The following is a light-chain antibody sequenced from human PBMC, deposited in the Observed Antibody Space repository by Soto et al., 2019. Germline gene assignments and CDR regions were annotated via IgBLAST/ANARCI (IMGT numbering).Light chain of an antibody. CDR2: GAS. CDR3: QQYGSLPYT. CDR1: QSVSSSS. Sequence: EIVLTQSPGTLSLSPGERATLSCRASQSVSSSSLAWYQQKPGQAPRLLIYGASSRATGIPDRFSGSGSGTDFTLNISRLEPEDFAVFYCQQYGSLPYTFGQGTKLEIK. V-gene: IGKV3-20*01. J-gene: IGKJ2*01.